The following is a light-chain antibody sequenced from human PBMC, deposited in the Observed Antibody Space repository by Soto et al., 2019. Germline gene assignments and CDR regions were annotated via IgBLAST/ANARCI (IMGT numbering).Light chain of an antibody. Sequence: DIQMTQSPYSLSASVGDRVTITCRASQSISSSYLNWYQQKPGKAPKLLIYAASSLQSGVPSRFSGSRSGTDFTLTISSLQPEHCATYYCQQSYSTDLFTFGPGTEVDIK. J-gene: IGKJ3*01. V-gene: IGKV1-39*01. CDR3: QQSYSTDLFT. CDR2: AAS. CDR1: QSISSSY.